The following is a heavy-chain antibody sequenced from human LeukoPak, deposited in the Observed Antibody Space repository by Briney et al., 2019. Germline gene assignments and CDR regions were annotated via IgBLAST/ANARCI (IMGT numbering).Heavy chain of an antibody. V-gene: IGHV5-51*01. CDR2: IYPSDSDT. CDR1: GYSFTSYW. CDR3: ARYLKGSNRYADY. D-gene: IGHD3-16*02. Sequence: GESLKISCKGSGYSFTSYWIGWVRQMPGKGLEWMGIIYPSDSDTRYSPSLQGQVTISADKSISTAYLQRSSLKASDTAMYYCARYLKGSNRYADYWGQGTLVTVSS. J-gene: IGHJ4*02.